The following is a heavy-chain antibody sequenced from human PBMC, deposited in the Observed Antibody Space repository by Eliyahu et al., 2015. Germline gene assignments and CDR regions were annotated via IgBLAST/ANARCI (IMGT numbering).Heavy chain of an antibody. CDR3: ASRYVDDGRDAFDI. Sequence: QVQLQESGPGLVKPSXTLSXTXXVXGGSIRSYFWIWIRQPPGKGLEWIGSSYYGEASXYNPSLKSRVVLSIDRSRNQFALSLRSVTAADTAVYYCASRYVDDGRDAFDIWAQGTMVTVSS. J-gene: IGHJ3*02. V-gene: IGHV4-59*01. D-gene: IGHD4-17*01. CDR1: GGSIRSYF. CDR2: SYYGEAS.